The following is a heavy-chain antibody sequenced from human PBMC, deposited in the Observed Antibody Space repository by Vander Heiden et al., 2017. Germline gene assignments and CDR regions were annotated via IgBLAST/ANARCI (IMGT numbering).Heavy chain of an antibody. CDR3: VSYCGGDCSCGRLDY. Sequence: EVQLVESGGGLVQPAGSLRLSCAASGFTFSTYWMSWVRQAPGKGLEWVANIKPDGSERNFVDSVKGRFTISRDNAKNSLYLQMNSLTDEDTAVYYCVSYCGGDCSCGRLDYWGQGTLVTVS. CDR2: IKPDGSER. CDR1: GFTFSTYW. D-gene: IGHD2-21*01. V-gene: IGHV3-7*01. J-gene: IGHJ4*02.